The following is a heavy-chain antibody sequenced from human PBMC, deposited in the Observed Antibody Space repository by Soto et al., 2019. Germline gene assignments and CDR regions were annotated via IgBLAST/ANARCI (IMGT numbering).Heavy chain of an antibody. J-gene: IGHJ5*01. D-gene: IGHD4-4*01. V-gene: IGHV5-51*01. Sequence: GEALKISCQTSGYTFTNYWIGWVRQMPGGGLEWLGLIFPRDFDVRYSPSFEGQVTISADRSTATAFLQWRSLAASDSALYFCTRLLSLLQPIDSWGPGTPVTVSS. CDR2: IFPRDFDV. CDR1: GYTFTNYW. CDR3: TRLLSLLQPIDS.